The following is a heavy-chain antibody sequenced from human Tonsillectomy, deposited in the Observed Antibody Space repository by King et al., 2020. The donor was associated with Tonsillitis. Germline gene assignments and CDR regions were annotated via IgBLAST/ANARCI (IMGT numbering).Heavy chain of an antibody. CDR3: AKDSVVIPAANYYYYYYMDV. D-gene: IGHD2-2*01. Sequence: QLQESGPGLVKPSETLSLTCTVSGGSISGYYWSWIRQPAGKGLDLIGRTPASGYTIYNPSLTSPVTMSVDTSKHQFSLRLSSVTAAATAVYYCAKDSVVIPAANYYYYYYMDVWGKGTAVTVSS. V-gene: IGHV4-4*07. CDR1: GGSISGYY. CDR2: TPASGYT. J-gene: IGHJ6*03.